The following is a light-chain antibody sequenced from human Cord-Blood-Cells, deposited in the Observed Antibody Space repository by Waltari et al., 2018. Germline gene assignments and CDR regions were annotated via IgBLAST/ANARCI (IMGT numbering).Light chain of an antibody. CDR3: CSYTSSSTFV. CDR2: YVS. CDR1: SSDVGGYNY. J-gene: IGLJ1*01. Sequence: QSALTQPASVSGSPGQSITISCTGTSSDVGGYNYVSWYQQHPGKAPKLMIYYVSNRPSGVSNRFSGSKSVNPASLTISGLQAEDEADYYCCSYTSSSTFVFGTGTKVTVL. V-gene: IGLV2-14*01.